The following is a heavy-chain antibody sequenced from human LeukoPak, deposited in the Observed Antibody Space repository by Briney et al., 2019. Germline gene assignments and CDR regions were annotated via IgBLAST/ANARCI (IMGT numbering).Heavy chain of an antibody. D-gene: IGHD6-13*01. J-gene: IGHJ4*02. CDR1: GFSFSAYD. CDR2: INSAGIST. CDR3: GRDIATAVDY. Sequence: GGSLRLSCAVSGFSFSAYDMNWVRQAPGKGLVWVSRINSAGISTNYADSVKGRFTISRDNAKNTLYLQMNSLRAEDTAIYYCGRDIATAVDYWGLGTLVTVSS. V-gene: IGHV3-74*01.